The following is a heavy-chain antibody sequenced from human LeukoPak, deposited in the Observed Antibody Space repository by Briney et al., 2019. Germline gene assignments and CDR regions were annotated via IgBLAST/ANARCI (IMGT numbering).Heavy chain of an antibody. J-gene: IGHJ4*02. D-gene: IGHD3-16*01. Sequence: SETLSLTCSVSGGSISSRSYYWGWVRQPPGRGLEWIGSIFNSGSTYYNPSLRSRVTISVDTSKNQFSLRLSSVTAADTAVYYCVRHYRLNTGFDYWGQGTLVTVSS. CDR1: GGSISSRSYY. CDR2: IFNSGST. V-gene: IGHV4-39*01. CDR3: VRHYRLNTGFDY.